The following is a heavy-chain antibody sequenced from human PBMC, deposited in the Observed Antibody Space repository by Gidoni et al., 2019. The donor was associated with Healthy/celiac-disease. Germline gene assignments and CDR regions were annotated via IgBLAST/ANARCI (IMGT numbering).Heavy chain of an antibody. V-gene: IGHV3-21*01. CDR3: ARDSVWSGYYLPFDY. D-gene: IGHD3-3*01. J-gene: IGHJ4*02. CDR2: ISSSSSYI. CDR1: GFTFSSYS. Sequence: EVQLVESGGGLVKPGGSLRLSCAASGFTFSSYSMNWVRQAPGKGLEWVSSISSSSSYIYYADSVKGRFTISRDNAKNSLYLQMNSLRAEDTAVYYCARDSVWSGYYLPFDYWGQGTLVTVSS.